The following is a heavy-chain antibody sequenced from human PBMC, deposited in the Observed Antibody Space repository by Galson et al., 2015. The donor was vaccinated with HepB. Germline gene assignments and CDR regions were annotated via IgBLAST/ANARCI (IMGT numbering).Heavy chain of an antibody. J-gene: IGHJ6*02. Sequence: ETLSLTCTVSGGSLSSYYWSWIRQPPGKGLEWIGYIYYSGSTNYNPSLKSRVTISVDTSKNQFSLKLSSVTAADTAVYYCARGIARGVVPGRGLISGVYYYGMDVWGQGTTVTVSS. V-gene: IGHV4-59*01. CDR3: ARGIARGVVPGRGLISGVYYYGMDV. CDR1: GGSLSSYY. D-gene: IGHD2-2*01. CDR2: IYYSGST.